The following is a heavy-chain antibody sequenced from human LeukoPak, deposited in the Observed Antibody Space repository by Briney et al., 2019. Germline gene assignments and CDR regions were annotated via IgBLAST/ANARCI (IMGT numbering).Heavy chain of an antibody. V-gene: IGHV3-30*02. J-gene: IGHJ4*02. Sequence: GGSLRLSCAASGFTFSSYGMHWVRQAPGKGLEWVAFIRYDGSNKYYADSVKGRFAISRDNSKNTLYLQMNSLRAEDTAVFYCARGPPYYYDRSGYTLDYWGQGTLVTVSS. D-gene: IGHD3-22*01. CDR3: ARGPPYYYDRSGYTLDY. CDR2: IRYDGSNK. CDR1: GFTFSSYG.